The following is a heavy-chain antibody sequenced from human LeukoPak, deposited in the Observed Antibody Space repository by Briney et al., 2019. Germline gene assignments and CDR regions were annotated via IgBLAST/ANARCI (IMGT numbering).Heavy chain of an antibody. Sequence: SETLSLTCAASGSSFSHYDLHWVRQPPGKEPEWMGYIYYSGGTKYNPSLKSRLTISVDRSMNQFSLKLTSVTAADTAVYYCAIVKEGWSTGLFYFDYWGQGTLVIVSA. V-gene: IGHV4-59*01. D-gene: IGHD2-8*02. CDR3: AIVKEGWSTGLFYFDY. CDR1: GSSFSHYD. J-gene: IGHJ4*02. CDR2: IYYSGGT.